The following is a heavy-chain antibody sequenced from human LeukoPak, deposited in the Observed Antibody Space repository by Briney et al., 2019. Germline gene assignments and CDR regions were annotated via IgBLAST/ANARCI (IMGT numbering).Heavy chain of an antibody. V-gene: IGHV3-11*04. CDR1: GFTFCDYY. CDR3: ARVTPSNDAFDI. D-gene: IGHD1-14*01. Sequence: GGSLRLSCAASGFTFCDYYMSWIRQAPGKGLEWVSYISSSGSTIYYADSVKGRFTISRDNAKNSLYLQMNSLRAEDTAVYYCARVTPSNDAFDIWGQGTMVTVSS. J-gene: IGHJ3*02. CDR2: ISSSGSTI.